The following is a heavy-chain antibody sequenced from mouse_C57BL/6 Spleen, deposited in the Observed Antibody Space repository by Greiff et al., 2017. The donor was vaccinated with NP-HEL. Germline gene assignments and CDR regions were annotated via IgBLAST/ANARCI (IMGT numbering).Heavy chain of an antibody. CDR3: ARETTVDAMDY. Sequence: EVKLMESGGGLVKPGGSLKLSCAASGFTFSSYAMSWVRQTPEKRLEWVATISDGGSYTYYPDNVKGRFTISRDNAKNNLYLQMSHLKSEDTAMYYCARETTVDAMDYWGQGTSVTVSS. CDR1: GFTFSSYA. CDR2: ISDGGSYT. V-gene: IGHV5-4*01. D-gene: IGHD1-1*01. J-gene: IGHJ4*01.